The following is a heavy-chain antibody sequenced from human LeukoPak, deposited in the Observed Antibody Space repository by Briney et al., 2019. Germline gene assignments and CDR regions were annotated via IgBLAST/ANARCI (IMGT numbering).Heavy chain of an antibody. CDR2: INPLRGIT. V-gene: IGHV1-46*01. CDR3: TRTIGYRPVAGLKEKWFDP. CDR1: GYTFTDYY. D-gene: IGHD6-19*01. J-gene: IGHJ5*02. Sequence: ASVKVSCKASGYTFTDYYVHWVRQAPGLGLEWMGIINPLRGITIYAQKFQGRVTMTSDTSTNTVYMELSSLISEDTAVYYCTRTIGYRPVAGLKEKWFDPWGQGTLVTVSS.